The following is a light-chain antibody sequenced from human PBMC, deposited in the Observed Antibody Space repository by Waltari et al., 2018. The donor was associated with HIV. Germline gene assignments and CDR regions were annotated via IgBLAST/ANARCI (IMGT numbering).Light chain of an antibody. CDR3: QQYFGTPT. Sequence: TVLTQSPDSLAVSLRERAPINCRSIQSVLYSSKNKNYLAWYQQKPGQPPKLLLYWASTRESGVPDRFSGSGSGTDFTLTISSLQAEDVAVYYCQQYFGTPTFGQVTKVEIK. CDR2: WAS. V-gene: IGKV4-1*01. CDR1: QSVLYSSKNKNY. J-gene: IGKJ1*01.